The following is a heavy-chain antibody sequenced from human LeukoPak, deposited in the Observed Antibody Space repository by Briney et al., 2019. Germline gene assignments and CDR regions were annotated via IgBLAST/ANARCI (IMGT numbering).Heavy chain of an antibody. V-gene: IGHV3-23*01. CDR2: ISAGGDST. CDR3: GKDQTDFTYMDV. CDR1: GFTFSSFA. D-gene: IGHD2/OR15-2a*01. J-gene: IGHJ6*03. Sequence: GGSLRLSCVASGFTFSSFAMNWVRQAPGKGLEWVSGISAGGDSTYYADSVKGRFTISRDYSMNTLYLQMNSLRAEDTAVYYCGKDQTDFTYMDVWGKGTTVTVSS.